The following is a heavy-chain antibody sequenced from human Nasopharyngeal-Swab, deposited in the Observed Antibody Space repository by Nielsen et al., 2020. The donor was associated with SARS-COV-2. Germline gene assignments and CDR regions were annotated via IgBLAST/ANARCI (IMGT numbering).Heavy chain of an antibody. CDR1: GFTFSSYA. CDR3: AKPTLPPWIQLWLPLYYYYGMDV. Sequence: GESLKISCAASGFTFSSYAMSWVRQAPGKGLEWVSAISGSASSTYYADSVQGRFTISRDNSKNTLYLQMNSLRAEDTAVYYCAKPTLPPWIQLWLPLYYYYGMDVWGQGTTVTVSS. D-gene: IGHD5-18*01. CDR2: ISGSASST. V-gene: IGHV3-23*01. J-gene: IGHJ6*02.